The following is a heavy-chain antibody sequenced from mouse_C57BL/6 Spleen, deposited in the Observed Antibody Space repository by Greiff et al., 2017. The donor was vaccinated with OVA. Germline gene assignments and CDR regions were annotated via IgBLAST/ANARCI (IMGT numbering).Heavy chain of an antibody. D-gene: IGHD2-4*01. CDR1: GYSFTGYF. CDR2: INPYNGET. J-gene: IGHJ1*03. CDR3: AREDYDWYFDV. Sequence: VQLQQSGPELVKPGDSVKISCKASGYSFTGYFMNWVMQSHGKSLEWIGRINPYNGETFYNQKFKGKATLTVDKSSSTAHMELRSLTSEDSAVYYCAREDYDWYFDVWGTGTTVTVSS. V-gene: IGHV1-20*01.